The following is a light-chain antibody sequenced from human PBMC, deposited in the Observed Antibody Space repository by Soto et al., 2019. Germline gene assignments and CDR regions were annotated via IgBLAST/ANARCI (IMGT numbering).Light chain of an antibody. V-gene: IGLV2-8*01. Sequence: QSVLTQPPSASGSPGQSVTISCTGTSSDVGRYNFVSWYQQHPGKAPKLMIYEVSKRPSGVPDRFSGSKSGNTASLTVSGLQAEDEADYYCSSYAVTSFVFGTGTKLT. CDR3: SSYAVTSFV. CDR2: EVS. J-gene: IGLJ1*01. CDR1: SSDVGRYNF.